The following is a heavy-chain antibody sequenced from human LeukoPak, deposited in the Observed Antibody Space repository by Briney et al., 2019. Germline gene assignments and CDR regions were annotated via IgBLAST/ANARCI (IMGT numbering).Heavy chain of an antibody. V-gene: IGHV1-18*01. Sequence: ASVKVSCKASGYPFTSYYISWVRQAPGQGLEWMGWISAYNGDTNYAQNFQGRVTMTTDTSTDTAYMELRSLRSDDTAVYYCARDGLSYTNPNNWFDPWGQGTLVTVSS. CDR3: ARDGLSYTNPNNWFDP. CDR2: ISAYNGDT. D-gene: IGHD2-2*02. CDR1: GYPFTSYY. J-gene: IGHJ5*02.